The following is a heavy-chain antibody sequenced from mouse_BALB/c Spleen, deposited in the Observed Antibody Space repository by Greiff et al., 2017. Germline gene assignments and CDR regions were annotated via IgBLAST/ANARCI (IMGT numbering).Heavy chain of an antibody. CDR1: GFSLTSYG. V-gene: IGHV2-9*02. J-gene: IGHJ1*01. D-gene: IGHD2-2*01. Sequence: VNVVESGPGLVAPSQSLSITCTVSGFSLTSYGVHWVRQPPGKGLEWLGVIWAGGSTNYNSALMSRLSISKDNSKSQVFLKMNSLQTDDTAMYYCATSMVKWYFDVWGAGTTVTVSS. CDR2: IWAGGST. CDR3: ATSMVKWYFDV.